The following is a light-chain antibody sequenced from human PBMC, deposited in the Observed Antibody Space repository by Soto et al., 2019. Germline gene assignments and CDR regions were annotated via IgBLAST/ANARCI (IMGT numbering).Light chain of an antibody. J-gene: IGKJ5*01. V-gene: IGKV2-28*01. Sequence: DIVMTQSPLFLPVTPGEPASISCRSSQSLLHSNGYSYFDWYLQKPGQSPQLLIYLGSNRASGVLDRFSGSGSGTDFTLKISRVEAEDVGVYYCMQALQTPLTFGQGTRLEIK. CDR2: LGS. CDR1: QSLLHSNGYSY. CDR3: MQALQTPLT.